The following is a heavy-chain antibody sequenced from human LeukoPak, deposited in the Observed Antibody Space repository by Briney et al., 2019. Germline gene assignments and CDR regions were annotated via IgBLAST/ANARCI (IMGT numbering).Heavy chain of an antibody. V-gene: IGHV4-39*07. D-gene: IGHD3-10*01. CDR2: IYYSGST. CDR3: ARVPAVKKIWFGEPDDAFDI. Sequence: SETLSLTCTVSGGSISSSSYYWGWIRQPPGKGLEWIGSIYYSGSTYYNPSLKSRVTISVDTSRNQFSLKLSSVTAADTAVYYCARVPAVKKIWFGEPDDAFDIWGQGTMVTVSS. CDR1: GGSISSSSYY. J-gene: IGHJ3*02.